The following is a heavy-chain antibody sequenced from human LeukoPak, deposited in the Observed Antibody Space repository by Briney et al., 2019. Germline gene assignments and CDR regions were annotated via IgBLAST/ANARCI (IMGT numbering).Heavy chain of an antibody. V-gene: IGHV4-59*08. D-gene: IGHD5-24*01. J-gene: IGHJ4*02. CDR1: GGSISSYY. CDR2: IYYSGST. Sequence: PSETLSLTCTVSGGSISSYYWSWIRQPPGKGLEWIGYIYYSGSTKYNPSLKSRVTISVDTSKNQFSLKLRSATAADTAVYYCARGARAGYNLEPFDYWGQGTLVTVSS. CDR3: ARGARAGYNLEPFDY.